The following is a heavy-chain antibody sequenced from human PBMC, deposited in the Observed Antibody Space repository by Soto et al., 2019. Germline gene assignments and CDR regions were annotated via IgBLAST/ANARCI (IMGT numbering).Heavy chain of an antibody. Sequence: QVQLQESGPGLVKPSETLSLTCTVSGGSISSYYWSWIRQPPGKGLEWIGYIYYSGSTNYNPSLTRRVTISVDTFKNQFSLKLGSVTAADTGVYYCARDESGGQLRLDSWGQGTLVTVSS. J-gene: IGHJ4*02. D-gene: IGHD6-6*01. CDR3: ARDESGGQLRLDS. CDR1: GGSISSYY. V-gene: IGHV4-59*01. CDR2: IYYSGST.